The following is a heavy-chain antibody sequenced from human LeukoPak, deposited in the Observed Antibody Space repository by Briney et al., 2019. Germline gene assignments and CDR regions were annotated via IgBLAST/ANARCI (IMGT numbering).Heavy chain of an antibody. CDR2: IRYNGNNQ. D-gene: IGHD3-10*01. CDR3: AKDSAFYYIDV. Sequence: GGSLRLSCAASGFTFSSYGMHWVRQAPGKGLEWVAFIRYNGNNQYYADSVKGRFTISRDNPKHTLHLQMNSQKGHDTAVYYFAKDSAFYYIDVWGKGTTVIISS. J-gene: IGHJ6*03. V-gene: IGHV3-30*02. CDR1: GFTFSSYG.